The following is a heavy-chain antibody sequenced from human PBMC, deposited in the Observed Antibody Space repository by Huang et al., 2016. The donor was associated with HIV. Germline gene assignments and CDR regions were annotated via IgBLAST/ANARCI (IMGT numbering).Heavy chain of an antibody. J-gene: IGHJ4*02. V-gene: IGHV3-30*04. CDR2: ISDDENNK. D-gene: IGHD2-15*01. Sequence: QVQLVESGGGVVQPGRSLRLSCLASGFTFENYAMHWVRQAPGKGLEWGAVISDDENNKSYADSVKGRFTISRDNFKNTFYLEMNRLRLEDTAVYYCATGYCSGGSCPLDYWGQGTLVTVHS. CDR3: ATGYCSGGSCPLDY. CDR1: GFTFENYA.